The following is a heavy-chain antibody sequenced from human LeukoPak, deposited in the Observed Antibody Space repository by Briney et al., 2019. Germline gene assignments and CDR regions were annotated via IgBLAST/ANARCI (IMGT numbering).Heavy chain of an antibody. J-gene: IGHJ2*01. Sequence: GGSLRLSCAASGFTFSSYAMSWVRQAPGEGVEWVSSIAGGGRHTYYADSVKGRFTISRDNSKNTLYLQMNSLRVEDTAVYYCAINPYDSSGYKAHYWHFDFWGRGTLVTVSS. V-gene: IGHV3-23*01. CDR2: IAGGGRHT. CDR1: GFTFSSYA. D-gene: IGHD3-22*01. CDR3: AINPYDSSGYKAHYWHFDF.